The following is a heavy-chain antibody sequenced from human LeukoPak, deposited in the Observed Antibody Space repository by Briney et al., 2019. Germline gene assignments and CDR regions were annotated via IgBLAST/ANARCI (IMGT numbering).Heavy chain of an antibody. CDR3: ARVGEYCSGGSCYLDY. V-gene: IGHV1-2*04. Sequence: ASVKVSCKASGYTFTSYYMHWVRQAPGRGLEWMGWINPNSGGTNYAQKFQGWVTMTRDTSISTAYMELSRLRSDDTAVYYCARVGEYCSGGSCYLDYWGQGTLVTVSS. CDR1: GYTFTSYY. CDR2: INPNSGGT. J-gene: IGHJ4*02. D-gene: IGHD2-15*01.